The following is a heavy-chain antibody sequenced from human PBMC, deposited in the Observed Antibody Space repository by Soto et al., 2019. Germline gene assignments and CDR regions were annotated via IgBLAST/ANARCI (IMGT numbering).Heavy chain of an antibody. CDR1: GFSLTSYR. V-gene: IGHV3-21*01. CDR3: ARDQPYCYDSSGYYFNGFDA. D-gene: IGHD3-22*01. J-gene: IGHJ5*02. Sequence: PGGSLKLSCEVSGFSLTSYRMNWVLQAPGNGLEWVSSISSSNSYICYAESVKGRFTISRDKAKNSLYLQMSSLRAEDTAVYYCARDQPYCYDSSGYYFNGFDAWGQGTMVTVSS. CDR2: ISSSNSYI.